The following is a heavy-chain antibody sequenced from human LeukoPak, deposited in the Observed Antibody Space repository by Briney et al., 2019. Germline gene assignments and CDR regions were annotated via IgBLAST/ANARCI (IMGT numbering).Heavy chain of an antibody. Sequence: GESLKISCKGSGYSFTSYWIGWVRQMPGKGLEWMGIIYPGDSNTRYSPSFQGQVTISADKSISTAYLQWSSLKASDTAMYYCARRIGYDSSGYSTDYFDYWGQGTLVTVSS. CDR1: GYSFTSYW. J-gene: IGHJ4*02. V-gene: IGHV5-51*03. CDR3: ARRIGYDSSGYSTDYFDY. CDR2: IYPGDSNT. D-gene: IGHD3-22*01.